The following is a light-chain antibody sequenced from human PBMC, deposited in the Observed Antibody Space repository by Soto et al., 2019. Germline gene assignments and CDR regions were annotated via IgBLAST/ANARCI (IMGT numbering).Light chain of an antibody. J-gene: IGLJ1*01. CDR2: EGS. CDR1: SSDDGSYNL. V-gene: IGLV2-23*03. CDR3: CSYAGSSTFYV. Sequence: QSALTQPASVSGSPGQSITISCTGTSSDDGSYNLVSWYQQHPGKAPKLMIYEGSKRPSGVSNRFSGSKSGNTASLTISVLQAEDEADYYCCSYAGSSTFYVFGTGTKVTVL.